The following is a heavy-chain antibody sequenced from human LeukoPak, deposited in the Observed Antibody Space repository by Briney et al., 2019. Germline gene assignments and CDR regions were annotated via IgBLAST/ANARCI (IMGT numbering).Heavy chain of an antibody. CDR2: ISSSSSYI. Sequence: PGGSLRLSCAASGFTFSSYSMNWVRQAPGKGLEWVSSISSSSSYIYYADSVKGRFTISRDNAKNSLYLQMNSLRAEDTVVYYCARDYVWGSYRPTPGDPWGQGTLVTVSS. J-gene: IGHJ5*02. V-gene: IGHV3-21*01. CDR3: ARDYVWGSYRPTPGDP. D-gene: IGHD3-16*02. CDR1: GFTFSSYS.